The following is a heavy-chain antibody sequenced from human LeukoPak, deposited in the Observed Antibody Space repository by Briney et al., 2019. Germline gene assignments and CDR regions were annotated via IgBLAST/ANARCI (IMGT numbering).Heavy chain of an antibody. V-gene: IGHV1-2*02. CDR2: INPNSGGT. J-gene: IGHJ3*02. CDR1: GYTFTGYY. Sequence: ASVKVSCKASGYTFTGYYMHWVRQAPGQGLEWMGWINPNSGGTNYQGRVTMTRDTSISTAYMEPSRLRSDDTAVYYCARASYYYDSSGYYSRLLTYDAFDIWGQGTMVTVSS. CDR3: ARASYYYDSSGYYSRLLTYDAFDI. D-gene: IGHD3-22*01.